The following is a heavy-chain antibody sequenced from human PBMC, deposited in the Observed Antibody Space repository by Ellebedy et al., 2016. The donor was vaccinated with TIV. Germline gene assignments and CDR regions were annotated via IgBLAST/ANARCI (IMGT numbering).Heavy chain of an antibody. Sequence: GESLKISCAASGFTFSNYWMKCVRQAPGKGLEWVANIKQDGSEKYYVDSVKGRFTISRDNAKNSLFLQMNSLRVEDTAVYFCARGGYGRPFDCWGQGTLVTVSS. J-gene: IGHJ4*02. CDR2: IKQDGSEK. V-gene: IGHV3-7*03. CDR1: GFTFSNYW. D-gene: IGHD5-12*01. CDR3: ARGGYGRPFDC.